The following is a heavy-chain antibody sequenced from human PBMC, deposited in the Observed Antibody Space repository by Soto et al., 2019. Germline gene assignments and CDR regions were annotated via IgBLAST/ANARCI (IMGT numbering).Heavy chain of an antibody. V-gene: IGHV1-58*01. J-gene: IGHJ4*02. CDR2: IVVGSGNT. Sequence: GASVKVSRKASGFTFTNSAVQGVRKARWQPLDWIGWIVVGSGNTNYAQKFQERVTITRDMSTSTAYMELSSLRSEDTAVYYCAADPRYCSGGSCYPENLGYWGQGTLVTVSS. D-gene: IGHD2-15*01. CDR3: AADPRYCSGGSCYPENLGY. CDR1: GFTFTNSA.